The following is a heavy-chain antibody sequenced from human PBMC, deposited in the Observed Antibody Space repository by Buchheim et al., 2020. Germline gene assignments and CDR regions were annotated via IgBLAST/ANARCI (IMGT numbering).Heavy chain of an antibody. CDR3: AREDHSGYDSFDY. CDR1: GFAFRSYW. Sequence: EVQLVESGGGLNQPGGSLRLSCAASGFAFRSYWMHWVRQAPGRGLVWVSRINTDGSSANYADSVKGRFTISRDNAKNTLSLQMNSLRAEDTAIYYCAREDHSGYDSFDYWGQGAL. CDR2: INTDGSSA. J-gene: IGHJ4*02. V-gene: IGHV3-74*01. D-gene: IGHD5-12*01.